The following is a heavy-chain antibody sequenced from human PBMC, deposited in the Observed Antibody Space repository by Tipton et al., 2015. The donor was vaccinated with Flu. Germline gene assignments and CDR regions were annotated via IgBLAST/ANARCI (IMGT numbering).Heavy chain of an antibody. CDR2: ILYDGSKK. J-gene: IGHJ6*02. CDR3: ARDRDGYGMDV. Sequence: SLRLSCAASGFTFSSYGMHWVRQAPGKGLEWLAVILYDGSKKYYIDSVKGRFTISRDNSRNTLYLQMNGLRAEDTAVYYCARDRDGYGMDVWGQGTTVAVSS. CDR1: GFTFSSYG. V-gene: IGHV3-33*05.